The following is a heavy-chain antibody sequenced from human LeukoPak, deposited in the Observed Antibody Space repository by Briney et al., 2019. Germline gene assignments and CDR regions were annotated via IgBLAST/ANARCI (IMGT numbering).Heavy chain of an antibody. CDR1: GFTFSSYG. V-gene: IGHV3-9*01. J-gene: IGHJ4*02. Sequence: GGSRRLSCAASGFTFSSYGMHWVRQAPGKGLEWVSGISWNSGRINYADSVKGRFTISRDNAKNSLYLQMNSLRAEDTALYYCAKDVYSSGTGSFDYWGPGTLVTVSS. D-gene: IGHD6-19*01. CDR2: ISWNSGRI. CDR3: AKDVYSSGTGSFDY.